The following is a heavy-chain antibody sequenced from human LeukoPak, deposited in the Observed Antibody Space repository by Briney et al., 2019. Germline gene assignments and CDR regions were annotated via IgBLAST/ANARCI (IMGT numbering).Heavy chain of an antibody. CDR2: INHSGST. V-gene: IGHV4-34*01. CDR3: ARRYYYYGMDV. CDR1: GGSFSGYY. J-gene: IGHJ6*02. Sequence: SETLSLTCAVYGGSFSGYYWSWIRQPPGKGLEWIGEINHSGSTNYNPSLKSRVTISVDTSKNQFSLKLSSVTAADTAVFYCARRYYYYGMDVWGQGTTVTVSS.